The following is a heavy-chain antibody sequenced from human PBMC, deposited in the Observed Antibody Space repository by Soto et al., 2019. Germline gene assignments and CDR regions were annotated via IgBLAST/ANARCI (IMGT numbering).Heavy chain of an antibody. CDR3: ARGSMIFGVVALSNWFDP. CDR2: INHSGGT. D-gene: IGHD3-3*01. V-gene: IGHV4-34*01. Sequence: QVQLQQWGAGLLKPSETLSLTCGVNGGSFSGFSWIWIRQPPGKGLEWIGEINHSGGTKYNPSLKSRVSISVDSSKSQFSLKLTSVTSADTAVYYCARGSMIFGVVALSNWFDPWGQGSLVTVSS. J-gene: IGHJ5*02. CDR1: GGSFSGFS.